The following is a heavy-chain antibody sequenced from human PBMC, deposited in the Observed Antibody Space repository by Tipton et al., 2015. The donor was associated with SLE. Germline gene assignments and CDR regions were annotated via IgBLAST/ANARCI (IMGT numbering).Heavy chain of an antibody. CDR2: IYYSGST. J-gene: IGHJ4*02. V-gene: IGHV4-59*11. Sequence: TLSLTCNVSGGSISSHYWSWIRQPPGKGLEWIGYIYYSGSTNYNPSLKSRVTISVDTSKNQLSLKLSSVTAADTAVYYCARWRGYGYGLDSWGQGTLVTVSS. CDR1: GGSISSHY. CDR3: ARWRGYGYGLDS. D-gene: IGHD5-18*01.